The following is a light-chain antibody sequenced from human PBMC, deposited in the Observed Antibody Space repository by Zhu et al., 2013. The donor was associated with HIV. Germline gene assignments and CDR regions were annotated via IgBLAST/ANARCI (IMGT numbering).Light chain of an antibody. J-gene: IGLJ2*01. CDR3: QAWDSSTDVV. Sequence: SYDLTQPLSVSVSPGQTASITCSGDKLEDKYVSWYQQKTGQSPILVIYQDNKRPSGIPERFSGSNSGNTATLTISETQAMDEADYYCQAWDSSTDVVFGGGTKLTVL. CDR1: KLEDKY. V-gene: IGLV3-1*01. CDR2: QDN.